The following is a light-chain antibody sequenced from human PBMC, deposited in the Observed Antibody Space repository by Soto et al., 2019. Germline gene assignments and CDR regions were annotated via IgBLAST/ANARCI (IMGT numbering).Light chain of an antibody. CDR2: DAS. J-gene: IGKJ4*01. Sequence: EIVLTQSPATLSLSPGEGATLSCRASQSVSSYLAWYQQKPGQAPRLLIYDASNRATGIPARFSGSGSGTDFTLTISSLEPDDFAFYYCQQRSDWPSTFGGGTKVQIK. CDR3: QQRSDWPST. V-gene: IGKV3-11*01. CDR1: QSVSSY.